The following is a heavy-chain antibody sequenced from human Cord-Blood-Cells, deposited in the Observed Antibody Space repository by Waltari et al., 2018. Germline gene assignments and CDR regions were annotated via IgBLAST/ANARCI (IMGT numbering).Heavy chain of an antibody. CDR1: GFTFSSYS. J-gene: IGHJ5*02. CDR3: ARGGGSSWYWFDP. D-gene: IGHD6-13*01. Sequence: EVQLVESGGGLVKPGGSLRLSWAASGFTFSSYSLNWVRQAPGKGLEWVSSISSSSYIYYADSVKGRFTISRDNAKNSLYLQMNSLRAEDTAVYYCARGGGSSWYWFDPWGQGTLVTVSS. V-gene: IGHV3-21*01. CDR2: ISSSSYI.